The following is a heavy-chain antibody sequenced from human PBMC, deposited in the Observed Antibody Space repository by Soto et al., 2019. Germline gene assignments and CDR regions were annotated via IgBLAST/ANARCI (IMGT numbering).Heavy chain of an antibody. V-gene: IGHV1-18*01. CDR2: ISAYNGNT. CDR1: GYTFTSYG. D-gene: IGHD3-10*01. CDR3: ARDKASPPGVLLWFGESSPLFDY. Sequence: ASVKVSCKASGYTFTSYGISWVRQAPGQGLEWMGWISAYNGNTNYAQKLQGRVTMTTDTSTSTAYMELRSLRSDDTAVYYCARDKASPPGVLLWFGESSPLFDYWGQGTLVTVSS. J-gene: IGHJ4*02.